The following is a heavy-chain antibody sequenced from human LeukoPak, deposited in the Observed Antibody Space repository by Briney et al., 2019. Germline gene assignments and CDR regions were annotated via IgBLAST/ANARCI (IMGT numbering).Heavy chain of an antibody. CDR1: GFTFTTYG. V-gene: IGHV3-23*01. CDR3: AKFSYYYDSSGYSLGAFDI. J-gene: IGHJ3*02. D-gene: IGHD3-22*01. CDR2: ISGSGGST. Sequence: GGSLRLSCSASGFTFTTYGMNWVRQAPGKGLEWVSAISGSGGSTYYADSVKGRFTISRDNSKNTLYLQMNSLRAEDTAVYYCAKFSYYYDSSGYSLGAFDIWGQGTMVTVSS.